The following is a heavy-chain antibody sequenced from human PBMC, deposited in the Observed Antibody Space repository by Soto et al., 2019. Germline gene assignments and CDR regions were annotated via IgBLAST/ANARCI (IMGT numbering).Heavy chain of an antibody. CDR1: GFTFSSYG. D-gene: IGHD2-15*01. V-gene: IGHV3-30*18. CDR3: AKSGSRDCSGGSCFYYYYYMDV. J-gene: IGHJ6*03. CDR2: ISYEGSNK. Sequence: ESGGGVVQPGRSLRLSCAASGFTFSSYGMHWVRQAPGKGLEGGAVISYEGSNKYYADSVKGRFTISRDNSKNTLYLQMNSLRAEDTAVYYCAKSGSRDCSGGSCFYYYYYMDVWGKGTTVTVSS.